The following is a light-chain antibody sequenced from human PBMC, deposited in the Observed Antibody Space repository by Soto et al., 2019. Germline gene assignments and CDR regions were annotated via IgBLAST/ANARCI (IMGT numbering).Light chain of an antibody. J-gene: IGLJ1*01. V-gene: IGLV2-14*01. CDR3: SSYTSSNTPYV. Sequence: QSALTQPASVSGSPGQSITISCTGTSSDIGSYNYVAWYQQFPGKTPKLIIYEVRNRPSGVSFRFSGSKSGNTASLTISGLQAEDEADYYCSSYTSSNTPYVFGTGTKLTVL. CDR1: SSDIGSYNY. CDR2: EVR.